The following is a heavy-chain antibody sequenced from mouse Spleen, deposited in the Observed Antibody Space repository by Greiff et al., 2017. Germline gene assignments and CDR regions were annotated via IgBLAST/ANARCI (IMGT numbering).Heavy chain of an antibody. D-gene: IGHD3-2*01. Sequence: EVKVVESGGGLVKLGGSLKLSCAASGFTFSSYAMSWVRQTPEKRLEWVATISSGGGNTYYPDSVKGRFTISRDNAKNTLYLQMSSLKSEDTAMYYCARHGTARAPWFAYWGQGTLVTVSA. J-gene: IGHJ3*01. CDR1: GFTFSSYA. CDR2: ISSGGGNT. V-gene: IGHV5-9*04. CDR3: ARHGTARAPWFAY.